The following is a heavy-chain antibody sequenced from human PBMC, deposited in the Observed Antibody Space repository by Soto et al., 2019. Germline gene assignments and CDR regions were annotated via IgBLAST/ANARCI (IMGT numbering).Heavy chain of an antibody. CDR2: ISSSSSTI. CDR3: AGATFFIAAEDFDI. V-gene: IGHV3-48*01. Sequence: GGSLRLSCAASGFTFSSYSMNWVRQAPGKGLEWVSYISSSSSTIYYADSGKGLFTIYRDNAKNSLYLKMNSLGAEETAVYYCAGATFFIAAEDFDIWGQGTMVTVSS. D-gene: IGHD6-13*01. J-gene: IGHJ3*02. CDR1: GFTFSSYS.